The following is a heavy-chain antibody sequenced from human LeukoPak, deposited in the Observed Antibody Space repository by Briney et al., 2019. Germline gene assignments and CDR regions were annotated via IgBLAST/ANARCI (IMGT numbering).Heavy chain of an antibody. CDR3: ARGLRGYSYVTEVYYFDY. J-gene: IGHJ4*02. Sequence: ASVKISCKASGYTFTGYYMHWVRQATGQGLEWMGWINPNSGGTNYAQKFQGRVTMTRDTSISTAYMELSRLRSDDTAVYYCARGLRGYSYVTEVYYFDYWGQGTLVTVSS. D-gene: IGHD5-18*01. CDR1: GYTFTGYY. V-gene: IGHV1-2*02. CDR2: INPNSGGT.